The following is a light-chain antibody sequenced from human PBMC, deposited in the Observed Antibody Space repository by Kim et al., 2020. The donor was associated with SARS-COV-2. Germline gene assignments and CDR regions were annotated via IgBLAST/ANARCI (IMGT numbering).Light chain of an antibody. CDR2: GAS. V-gene: IGKV1-12*02. Sequence: DIQMTQSPSSVSASVGDRVTITCRASQGISSCLAWYQQKPGKAPKLLIYGASSLQSGVPSRFSGSGSGTDFTLTISSLQPEDVATYYCQQAKQFTFGPGTKVDIK. J-gene: IGKJ3*01. CDR1: QGISSC. CDR3: QQAKQFT.